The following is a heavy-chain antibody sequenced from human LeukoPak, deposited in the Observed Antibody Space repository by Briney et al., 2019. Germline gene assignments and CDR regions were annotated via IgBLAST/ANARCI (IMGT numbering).Heavy chain of an antibody. CDR2: ISGNSGGT. Sequence: GGSLRLSCAASGFTFRSYAMSWVRQAPGKGLEWVSAISGNSGGTYYADSVKGRFTISRDNSKNTLYLQMNSLRAEDTAVYYCAKGDCSSTSCYAPADYWGQGTLATVSS. CDR3: AKGDCSSTSCYAPADY. D-gene: IGHD2-2*01. CDR1: GFTFRSYA. J-gene: IGHJ4*02. V-gene: IGHV3-23*01.